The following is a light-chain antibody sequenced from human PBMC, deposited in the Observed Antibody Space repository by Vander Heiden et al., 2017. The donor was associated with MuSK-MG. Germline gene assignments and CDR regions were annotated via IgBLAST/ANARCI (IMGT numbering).Light chain of an antibody. CDR3: LLFHSGARG. V-gene: IGLV7-46*01. CDR2: DTS. J-gene: IGLJ3*02. Sequence: QAVVTQEPSLTVSPGGTVTLTCGSSTGAVTSGHYPYWFQQKPGQAPKTLIYDTSNKHSWTPAQFSGSLLGDKAALTLSGAQPEEEADYYCLLFHSGARGFGGGTKLTV. CDR1: TGAVTSGHY.